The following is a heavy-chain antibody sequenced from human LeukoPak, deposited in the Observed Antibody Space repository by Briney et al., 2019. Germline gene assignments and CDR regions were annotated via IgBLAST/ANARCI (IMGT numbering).Heavy chain of an antibody. CDR3: ARIRRIFGEADQSGYYYYYMDV. D-gene: IGHD3-3*01. V-gene: IGHV2-70*11. Sequence: SGPTLVNPTQTLTLTCTFSGFSLSTSGMCVSWIRQPPGKALEWLARIDWDDDKYYSTSLKTRLTISKDTSKNQVVLTMTNMDPVDTATYYCARIRRIFGEADQSGYYYYYMDVWGKGTTVTVSS. J-gene: IGHJ6*03. CDR2: IDWDDDK. CDR1: GFSLSTSGMC.